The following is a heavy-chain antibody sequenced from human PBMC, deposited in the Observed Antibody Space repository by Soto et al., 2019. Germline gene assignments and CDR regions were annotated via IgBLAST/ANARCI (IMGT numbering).Heavy chain of an antibody. CDR3: ANPRWQQLPYGFEYFHH. V-gene: IGHV3-23*01. CDR1: GFTFTSYA. D-gene: IGHD5-12*01. Sequence: EVQLLESGGGLVQPGGSLRLSCAASGFTFTSYAMSWVRQAPGKGLEWVSAISGSGGSTYYADSVKGRFTVSRDNSKNTVYMQMTGLRAEDKAVYYGANPRWQQLPYGFEYFHHWGQGTLVTVSS. J-gene: IGHJ1*01. CDR2: ISGSGGST.